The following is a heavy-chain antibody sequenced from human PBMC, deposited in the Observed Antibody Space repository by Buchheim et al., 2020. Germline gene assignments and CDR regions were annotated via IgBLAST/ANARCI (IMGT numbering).Heavy chain of an antibody. V-gene: IGHV3-23*01. CDR3: ARGSGYYFDF. Sequence: EVQLLESGGDLVQPGGSLRLSCAASAFTLSSSAMRWVRQAPRKGLEWIPTVGRGGTPYYADSVKGRFTISRDNSKNTLYLQMNSLRAEDTAIYYCARGSGYYFDFWGPGTL. CDR2: VGRGGTP. J-gene: IGHJ4*02. CDR1: AFTLSSSA.